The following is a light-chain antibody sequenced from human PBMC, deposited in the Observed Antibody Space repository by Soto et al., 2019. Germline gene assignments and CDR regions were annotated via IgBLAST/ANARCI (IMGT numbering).Light chain of an antibody. V-gene: IGKV3-11*01. CDR1: RSVSTF. CDR2: DAS. J-gene: IGKJ4*01. Sequence: EIVLTQSPATLSLSPGERATLSCRAGRSVSTFLAWYQQKPGQAPRLLIYDASKRATGVPTRFSGSGSGTDFTLTISSLEPEDFAVYYCQQRSNWPLTFGGATKVEIK. CDR3: QQRSNWPLT.